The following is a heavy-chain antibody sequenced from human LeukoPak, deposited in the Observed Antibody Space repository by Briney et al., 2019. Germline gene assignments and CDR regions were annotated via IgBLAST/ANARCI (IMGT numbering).Heavy chain of an antibody. J-gene: IGHJ4*02. Sequence: GGSLRLSCAASGFTFSSYSMNWVRQAPGKGLEWVSYISSSSSTIYYADSVKGRFTISRDNAKNSLYLQMNSLRAEDTAVYYCARGGGAAAGAFDYWGQGTPVTVSS. V-gene: IGHV3-48*04. D-gene: IGHD6-13*01. CDR2: ISSSSSTI. CDR1: GFTFSSYS. CDR3: ARGGGAAAGAFDY.